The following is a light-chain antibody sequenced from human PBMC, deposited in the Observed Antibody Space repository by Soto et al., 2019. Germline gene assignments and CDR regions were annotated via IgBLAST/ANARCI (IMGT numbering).Light chain of an antibody. V-gene: IGKV3-20*01. J-gene: IGKJ1*01. CDR3: QQYGTSPWT. CDR1: QSVRVSY. Sequence: EIVLTQSPGTLSLSPGERATLSCRASQSVRVSYLAWYQQKPGQAPRLLIYGASSRATGIPDRFSGSGSGTDLTLTISRLEPEDFAVYYCQQYGTSPWTFGQGTKVDIK. CDR2: GAS.